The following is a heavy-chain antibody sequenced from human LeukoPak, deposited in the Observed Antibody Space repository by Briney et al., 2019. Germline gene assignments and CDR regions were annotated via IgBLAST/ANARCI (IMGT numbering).Heavy chain of an antibody. V-gene: IGHV3-23*01. Sequence: PGGSLRLSCAASGFTFSHYGMSWVRQAPGKGLEWVSAISGSGCSTYYADSVKGRFTISRDNSKNTLYLQMNSLRAEDTAVYYCAKYYGDDPDYYYYMDVWGKGTTVTISS. CDR3: AKYYGDDPDYYYYMDV. J-gene: IGHJ6*03. CDR1: GFTFSHYG. CDR2: ISGSGCST. D-gene: IGHD4-17*01.